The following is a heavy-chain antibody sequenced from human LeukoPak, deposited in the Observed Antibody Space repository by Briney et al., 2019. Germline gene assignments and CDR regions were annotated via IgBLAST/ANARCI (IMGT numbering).Heavy chain of an antibody. CDR2: ISGSGGST. CDR3: AKAYHYYGSGSYYRTHAPYDY. J-gene: IGHJ4*02. V-gene: IGHV3-23*01. Sequence: GGSLRLSCAASGFTFSSYAMSWVRQAPGKGLEWVSAISGSGGSTYYADSVKGRFTISRDNSKNTLYLQMNSLRAEDTAVYYCAKAYHYYGSGSYYRTHAPYDYWGQGALVTVSS. D-gene: IGHD3-10*01. CDR1: GFTFSSYA.